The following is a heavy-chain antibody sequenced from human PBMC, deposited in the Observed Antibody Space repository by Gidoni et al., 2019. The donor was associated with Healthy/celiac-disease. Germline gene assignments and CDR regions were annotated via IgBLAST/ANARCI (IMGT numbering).Heavy chain of an antibody. CDR2: ISYDGSNK. D-gene: IGHD6-19*01. Sequence: LEWVAVISYDGSNKYYADSVKGRFTISRDNSKNTLYLQMNSLRAEDTAVYYCARGSPIAVALLVLDYWGQGTLVTVSS. V-gene: IGHV3-30-3*01. CDR3: ARGSPIAVALLVLDY. J-gene: IGHJ4*02.